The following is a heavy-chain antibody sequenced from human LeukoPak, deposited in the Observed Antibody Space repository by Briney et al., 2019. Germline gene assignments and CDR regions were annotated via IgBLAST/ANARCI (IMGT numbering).Heavy chain of an antibody. CDR2: ISSSSSYI. CDR3: ASQSAAGLDY. J-gene: IGHJ4*02. D-gene: IGHD6-13*01. Sequence: GGSLRLSCAASGFTFSSYSMNWVRQAPGKGLEWVSSISSSSSYIYYADSVKGRFTISRDNAKNSLYLQMNSLRAGDTAVYYCASQSAAGLDYWGQGTLVTVSS. V-gene: IGHV3-21*01. CDR1: GFTFSSYS.